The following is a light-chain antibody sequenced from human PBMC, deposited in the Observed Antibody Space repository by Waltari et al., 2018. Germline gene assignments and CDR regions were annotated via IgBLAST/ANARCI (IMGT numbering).Light chain of an antibody. J-gene: IGKJ5*01. CDR1: EDIKIH. CDR2: DAF. V-gene: IGKV1-39*01. CDR3: QQSWHNPPT. Sequence: DVQMTQSPSSLSASLGDRVTITCRPSEDIKIHWGWYQQTTGKAPKLLIYDAFILPPGVPSRFSDSASGTNFTLTIDSLQPEAFAPYYCQQSWHNPPTFGQGTRLDI.